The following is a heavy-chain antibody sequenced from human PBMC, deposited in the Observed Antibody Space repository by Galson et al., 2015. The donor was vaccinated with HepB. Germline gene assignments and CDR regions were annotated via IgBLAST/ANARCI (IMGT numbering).Heavy chain of an antibody. D-gene: IGHD1-26*01. J-gene: IGHJ3*02. Sequence: SVKVSCKASGGTFSSYAISWVRQAPGQGLEWMGGIIPIFGTANYAQKFQGRVTITADKSTSTAYMELSSLRSEDTAVYYCASNGSSGSYYNDGDAFDIWGQGTMVTVSS. CDR2: IIPIFGTA. CDR3: ASNGSSGSYYNDGDAFDI. CDR1: GGTFSSYA. V-gene: IGHV1-69*06.